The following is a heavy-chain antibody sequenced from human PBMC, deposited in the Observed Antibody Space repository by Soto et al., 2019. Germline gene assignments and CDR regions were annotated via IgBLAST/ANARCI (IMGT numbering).Heavy chain of an antibody. CDR2: ISGGGGNT. D-gene: IGHD3-9*01. J-gene: IGHJ4*02. V-gene: IGHV3-23*01. Sequence: GGSLRLSCAASGFTFSSYAMSWVRQAPGKGLEWVSAISGGGGNTYYADSVKGRFTISRDYSKNMLLLQMNSLRDEDTAIYYCTKDRHPDGIWTFDFWGQGTPVTVSS. CDR1: GFTFSSYA. CDR3: TKDRHPDGIWTFDF.